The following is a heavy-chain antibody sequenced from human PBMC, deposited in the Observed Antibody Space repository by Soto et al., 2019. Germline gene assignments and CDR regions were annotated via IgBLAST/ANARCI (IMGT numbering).Heavy chain of an antibody. V-gene: IGHV3-7*03. CDR1: GFTFSSYG. CDR2: IKQDGSAK. J-gene: IGHJ4*02. D-gene: IGHD6-6*01. CDR3: ALECPSSSSFGAFDY. Sequence: GGSLRLSCAASGFTFSSYGMSWVRQAPGKGLEWVANIKQDGSAKYYVDSVKGRFTISRDNAKNTLYLQMNSLRAEDTAVYYCALECPSSSSFGAFDYWGQGTLVTVSS.